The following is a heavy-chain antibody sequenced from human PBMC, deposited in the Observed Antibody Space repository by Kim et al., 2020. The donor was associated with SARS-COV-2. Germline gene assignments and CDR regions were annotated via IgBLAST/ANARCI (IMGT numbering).Heavy chain of an antibody. J-gene: IGHJ4*02. CDR2: IHADNGNT. CDR3: ARNEDY. V-gene: IGHV1-3*01. CDR1: GYTFTSYA. Sequence: ASVKVSCKASGYTFTSYAFHWVRQAPGQGLEWMGWIHADNGNTKYSQKFQGRVTITRDTSASTAYMELSSLRSEDTAVYYCARNEDYWGQGTLVTVSS.